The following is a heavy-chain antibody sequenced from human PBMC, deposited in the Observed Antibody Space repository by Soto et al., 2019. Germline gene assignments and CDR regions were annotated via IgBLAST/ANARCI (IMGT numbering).Heavy chain of an antibody. CDR1: GGSISSNHW. CDR2: VHGGST. Sequence: QVHLQESGPGLVKPSGTLSLTCAVSGGSISSNHWWNWVRQPPGKGLEWIGEVHGGSTNYNLSLMGRVTISVDNSKNEFSLKLTSVTAADTAVYYCATRGSSWGQGILVTVSS. V-gene: IGHV4-4*02. CDR3: ATRGSS. D-gene: IGHD6-13*01. J-gene: IGHJ4*02.